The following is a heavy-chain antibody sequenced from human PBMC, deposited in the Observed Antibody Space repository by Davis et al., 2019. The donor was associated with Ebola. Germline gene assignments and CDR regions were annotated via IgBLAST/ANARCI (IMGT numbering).Heavy chain of an antibody. CDR1: GFTFSSYA. J-gene: IGHJ4*02. V-gene: IGHV3-23*01. Sequence: PGGSLRLSCAASGFTFSSYAMSWVRQAPGKGLEWVSAISGSGGSTYYADSVKGRFTISRDNSKNTLYLQMNSLRAEDTAVYYCARGIGGYCSSTSCFQYYFDYWGQGTLVTVSS. CDR2: ISGSGGST. D-gene: IGHD2-2*01. CDR3: ARGIGGYCSSTSCFQYYFDY.